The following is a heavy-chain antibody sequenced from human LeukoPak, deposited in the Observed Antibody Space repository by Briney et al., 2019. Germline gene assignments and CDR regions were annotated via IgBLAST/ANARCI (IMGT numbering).Heavy chain of an antibody. V-gene: IGHV3-30*03. CDR1: GFTFSSYG. D-gene: IGHD1-1*01. Sequence: GGSLRLSCAASGFTFSSYGMHWVRQAPGKGLEWVAVISYDGSNKYYADSVKGRFTISRDNAKNSLYLQMNSLRAEDTAVYYCARSAAGTYYWGQGTLVTVSS. J-gene: IGHJ4*02. CDR3: ARSAAGTYY. CDR2: ISYDGSNK.